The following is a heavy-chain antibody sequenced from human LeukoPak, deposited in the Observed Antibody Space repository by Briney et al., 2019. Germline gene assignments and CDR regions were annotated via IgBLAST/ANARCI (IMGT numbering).Heavy chain of an antibody. CDR3: AKVDGYSSGNVDY. V-gene: IGHV3-9*01. J-gene: IGHJ4*02. Sequence: PGRSLRLSCAASGFTFDDYAMHWVRQAPGKGLEWVSGISWNSGSIGYADSVKGRFTISRDNAKNSLYLQMDSLRAEDTALYYCAKVDGYSSGNVDYWGQGTLVTVSS. CDR1: GFTFDDYA. D-gene: IGHD6-19*01. CDR2: ISWNSGSI.